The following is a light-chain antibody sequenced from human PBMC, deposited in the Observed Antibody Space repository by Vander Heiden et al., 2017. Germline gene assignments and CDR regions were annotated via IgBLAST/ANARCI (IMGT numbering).Light chain of an antibody. V-gene: IGKV1-33*01. CDR1: QDISNY. Sequence: DIQMTQSPSSLSASVGDRVTITCQASQDISNYLNWYQQKPGKAPKLLIYDASNLETGVPSRFSGSGSGTDFTFTISSLQPEDVATYYCQQDDNLPITFGQGTPMDIK. CDR2: DAS. J-gene: IGKJ5*01. CDR3: QQDDNLPIT.